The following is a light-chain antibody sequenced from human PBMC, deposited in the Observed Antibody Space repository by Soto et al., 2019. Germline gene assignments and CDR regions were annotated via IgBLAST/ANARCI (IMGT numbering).Light chain of an antibody. J-gene: IGKJ2*01. Sequence: EIVLTQSPGTLSLSPGERATLSCRASQSVDSSYLAWFRQKPGQAPRLLIYAASSRATGIPDRFSGSGSETEFTLTISRLEPEDFAVYYCQQYGSSWYTFGQGTKLEIK. V-gene: IGKV3-20*01. CDR3: QQYGSSWYT. CDR2: AAS. CDR1: QSVDSSY.